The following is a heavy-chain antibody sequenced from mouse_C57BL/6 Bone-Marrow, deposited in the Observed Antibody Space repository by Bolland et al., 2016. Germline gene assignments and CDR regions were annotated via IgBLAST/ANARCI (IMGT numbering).Heavy chain of an antibody. CDR2: T. V-gene: IGHV1-64*01. D-gene: IGHD3-2*02. Sequence: TNYNEKFKSKATLTVDKSSSTAYMQLSSLTSEDSAVYYCARGQLRLLSFDYWGQGTLV. J-gene: IGHJ3*01. CDR3: ARGQLRLLSFDY.